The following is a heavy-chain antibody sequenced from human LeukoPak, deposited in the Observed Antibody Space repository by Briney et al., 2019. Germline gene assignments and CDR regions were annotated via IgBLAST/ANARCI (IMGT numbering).Heavy chain of an antibody. CDR2: IYDSGST. CDR1: GASISSYY. Sequence: SETLSLTCTVSGASISSYYWSWIRQPPGKGLEWIAYIYDSGSTNYNPSLKSRVTTSVGTSKDQFSLILSSVTAADTAVYFCARHGGGWSFDYWGQGTLVTVSS. CDR3: ARHGGGWSFDY. J-gene: IGHJ4*02. D-gene: IGHD6-19*01. V-gene: IGHV4-59*08.